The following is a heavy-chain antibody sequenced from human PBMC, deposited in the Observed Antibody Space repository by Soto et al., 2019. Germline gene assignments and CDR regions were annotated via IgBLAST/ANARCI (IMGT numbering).Heavy chain of an antibody. CDR1: GFTFSSYA. V-gene: IGHV3-30-3*01. D-gene: IGHD6-6*01. J-gene: IGHJ2*01. CDR3: ARDRGVGSSSVWYFDL. Sequence: QVQLVESGGGVVQPGKSPRLSCAASGFTFSSYAMHWVRQAPGKGLEWVAIISYDGSNKYYADSVTGRFTISRDNSKNTRYLQMNSLRPEDTAVYYCARDRGVGSSSVWYFDLWGRGTLVTVSS. CDR2: ISYDGSNK.